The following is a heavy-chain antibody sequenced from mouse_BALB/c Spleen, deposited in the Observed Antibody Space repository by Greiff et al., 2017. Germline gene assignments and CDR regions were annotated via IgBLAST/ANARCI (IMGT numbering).Heavy chain of an antibody. CDR1: GYSITSGYY. Sequence: VQLQQSGPGLVKPSQSLSLTCPVTGYSITSGYYWNWIRQFPGNKLEWMGYISYDGSNNYNPSLKNRISITRDTSKNQFFLKLNSVTTEDTATYYCGGYYGSAYAMDYWGQGTSVTVSS. CDR2: ISYDGSN. D-gene: IGHD1-1*01. CDR3: GGYYGSAYAMDY. J-gene: IGHJ4*01. V-gene: IGHV3-6*02.